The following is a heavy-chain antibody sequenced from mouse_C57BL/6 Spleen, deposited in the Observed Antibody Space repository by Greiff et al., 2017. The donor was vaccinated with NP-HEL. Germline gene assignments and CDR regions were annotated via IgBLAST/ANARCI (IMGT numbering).Heavy chain of an antibody. V-gene: IGHV1-15*01. CDR3: TRKNDMDY. CDR2: IDPETGGT. Sequence: QVQLQQSGAELVRPGASVTLSCKASGYTFTDYEMHWVKQTPVHGLEWIGAIDPETGGTAYNQKFKGKAILTADNSSSTAYMELRSLTSEDSAVYYCTRKNDMDYWGQGTSVTVSS. CDR1: GYTFTDYE. J-gene: IGHJ4*01.